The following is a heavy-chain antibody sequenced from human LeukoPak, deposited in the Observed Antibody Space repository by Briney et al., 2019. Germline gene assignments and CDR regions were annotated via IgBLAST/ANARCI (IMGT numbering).Heavy chain of an antibody. D-gene: IGHD6-19*01. Sequence: GASVKVSCKASGYTFTSYDINWVRQATGQGLEWMGWMNPNSGNTGYAQKFQGRVTMTRNTSISTAYMELSSLRSEDTAVYYCARDEYSSGSFDYWGQGTLVTVSS. CDR1: GYTFTSYD. CDR2: MNPNSGNT. CDR3: ARDEYSSGSFDY. V-gene: IGHV1-8*01. J-gene: IGHJ4*02.